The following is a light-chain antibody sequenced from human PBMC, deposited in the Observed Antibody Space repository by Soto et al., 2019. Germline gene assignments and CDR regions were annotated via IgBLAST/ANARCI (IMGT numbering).Light chain of an antibody. CDR3: SSYTTANTYV. V-gene: IGLV2-14*01. J-gene: IGLJ1*01. CDR2: EVS. Sequence: QSALTQPASVSGSPGQSITISCTGTSSDVGGYKYVPWYQQHPGKAPKLMIYEVSNRPSGVSHRFSGSKSGNTASLTISGLQAEDEADYYCSSYTTANTYVFGTGTKVTVL. CDR1: SSDVGGYKY.